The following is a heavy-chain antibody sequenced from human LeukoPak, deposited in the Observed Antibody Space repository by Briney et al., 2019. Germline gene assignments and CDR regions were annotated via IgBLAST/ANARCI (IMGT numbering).Heavy chain of an antibody. J-gene: IGHJ4*02. CDR1: GFTFNTYE. D-gene: IGHD2-15*01. CDR3: VSDRRGFCSTRSCYSPDYFDY. Sequence: GGSLILSFAASGFTFNTYEMAWVRQAPGKGLEWVSYISSTITTVYYADSVQGRFTISRDNSKNSVDLKMNSLRGEDTAVFYCVSDRRGFCSTRSCYSPDYFDYWGRGTLLTVSS. V-gene: IGHV3-48*03. CDR2: ISSTITTV.